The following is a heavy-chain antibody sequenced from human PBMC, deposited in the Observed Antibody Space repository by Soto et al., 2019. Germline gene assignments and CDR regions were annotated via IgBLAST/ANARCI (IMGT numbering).Heavy chain of an antibody. D-gene: IGHD2-15*01. J-gene: IGHJ6*02. CDR2: VTGSGSRQ. Sequence: GGSLRLSCAASGVPFRYYAMSWVRQAPGKGLEWVSVVTGSGSRQYYADSVQGRFTISRDNSKSTLFLQMNSLRTADTAVYYCATPGQIFCSGNNCYYDSNYYYGMDVWGPGTRVTVSS. V-gene: IGHV3-23*01. CDR1: GVPFRYYA. CDR3: ATPGQIFCSGNNCYYDSNYYYGMDV.